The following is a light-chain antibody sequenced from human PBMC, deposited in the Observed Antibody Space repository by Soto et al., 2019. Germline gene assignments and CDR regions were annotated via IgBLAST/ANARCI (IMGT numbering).Light chain of an antibody. Sequence: EIVIPQAPATLSVSPVARATLSCRASQSVSTNLAWYQHKPGQAPRLLIYGASTRATGIPASFSGSGSGTEFTLTISSLQSEDFAIYYCQHFNNVPPWTFGQGAKVDIK. CDR3: QHFNNVPPWT. V-gene: IGKV3-15*01. J-gene: IGKJ1*01. CDR1: QSVSTN. CDR2: GAS.